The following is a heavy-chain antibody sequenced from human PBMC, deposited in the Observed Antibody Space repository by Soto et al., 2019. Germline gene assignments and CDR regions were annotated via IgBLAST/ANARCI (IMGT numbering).Heavy chain of an antibody. CDR3: ARDLRGGSYSAFDY. CDR1: GFTFSGYS. CDR2: ISRSSSTI. Sequence: EVPLVESGGGLVQPGGSLRLSCAASGFTFSGYSMNWVRQAPGKGLEWVSYISRSSSTIYYADSVKGRFTISRDNAKNSLYRQMNSLRAEDTAVYYCARDLRGGSYSAFDYWGQGSLVTVSS. V-gene: IGHV3-48*01. D-gene: IGHD1-26*01. J-gene: IGHJ4*02.